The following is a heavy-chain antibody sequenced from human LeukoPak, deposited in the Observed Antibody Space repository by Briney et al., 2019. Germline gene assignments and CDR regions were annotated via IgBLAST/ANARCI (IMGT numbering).Heavy chain of an antibody. CDR2: INHNGNVN. D-gene: IGHD3-16*01. CDR1: GFTFSSYW. J-gene: IGHJ6*02. Sequence: GGSLRLSFAASGFTFSSYWMNWGRQAPGKGLEWVASINHNGNVNYYVDSVKGRFTISRDNAKNSLYLQMSNLRAEDTAVYFCARGGGLDVWGQGATVTVSS. CDR3: ARGGGLDV. V-gene: IGHV3-7*03.